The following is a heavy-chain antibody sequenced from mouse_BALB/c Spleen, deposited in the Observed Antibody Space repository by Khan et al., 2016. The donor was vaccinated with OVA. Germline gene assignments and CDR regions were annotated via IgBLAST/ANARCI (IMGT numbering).Heavy chain of an antibody. V-gene: IGHV1-77*01. CDR2: IYPGTGTT. CDR3: ARSYDGAWFAY. CDR1: GYTFTDYV. Sequence: QVQLQQSGPELVKPGASVKMSCKVSGYTFTDYVITWVKQSTGQGLEWIGEIYPGTGTTYYNENFKVKSTLTADKSSNTVNMQLSSLTSEASAVYFCARSYDGAWFAYWGKGTLVAVSA. J-gene: IGHJ3*01. D-gene: IGHD1-1*01.